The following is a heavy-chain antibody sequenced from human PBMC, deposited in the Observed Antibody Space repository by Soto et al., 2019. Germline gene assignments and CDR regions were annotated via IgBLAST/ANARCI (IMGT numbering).Heavy chain of an antibody. CDR3: ARSGYSYGPNPLLY. CDR2: IYYSGST. V-gene: IGHV4-31*03. Sequence: QVQLQESGPGLVKSSQTRSLTCTVAGGAISRGGYYWSWIRQHPGKGLEWIGYIYYSGSTYYNPSLKSRVTISVDTSKNQFSLKLSSVTAADTAVYYCARSGYSYGPNPLLYWGQGTLVTVSS. J-gene: IGHJ4*02. CDR1: GGAISRGGYY. D-gene: IGHD5-18*01.